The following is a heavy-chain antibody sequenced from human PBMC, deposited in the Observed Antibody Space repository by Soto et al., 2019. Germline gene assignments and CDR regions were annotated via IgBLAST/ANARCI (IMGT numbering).Heavy chain of an antibody. CDR2: IGRSGETI. CDR1: GFTFSSFE. CDR3: ARDSRGGAARRPTSYY. J-gene: IGHJ4*02. D-gene: IGHD6-6*01. V-gene: IGHV3-48*03. Sequence: GGSLRLSCVGSGFTFSSFEMNWVRQTPGKGLEWLSYIGRSGETIYYADSVKGRFTISRDNAKSSLFLQMNGLRDEDTGIYYCARDSRGGAARRPTSYYWGRGTLVTVSS.